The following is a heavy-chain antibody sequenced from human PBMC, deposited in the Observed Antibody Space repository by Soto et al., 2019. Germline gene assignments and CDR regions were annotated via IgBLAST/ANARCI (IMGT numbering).Heavy chain of an antibody. CDR2: INPSGGST. CDR1: GYTFTSYY. CDR3: AISESLVVPAAMPPGYMDV. J-gene: IGHJ6*03. D-gene: IGHD2-2*01. V-gene: IGHV1-46*03. Sequence: ASVKVSCKASGYTFTSYYMHWVRQAPGQGLEWMGIINPSGGSTSYAQKFQGRVTMTRDTSTSTVYMELSSLRSEDTAVYYCAISESLVVPAAMPPGYMDVWGKGTTVTVSS.